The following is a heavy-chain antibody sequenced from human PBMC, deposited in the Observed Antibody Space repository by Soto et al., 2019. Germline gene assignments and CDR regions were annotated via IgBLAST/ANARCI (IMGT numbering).Heavy chain of an antibody. CDR1: VGSFSSYQ. J-gene: IGHJ5*02. CDR3: ARGWRFEP. Sequence: PSETLSLTCAVRVGSFSSYQWSLIRQTPGQGLEWIGEINHSGTTNYNPSLRSRITMSVDTSKKEFSLKLTSVTAADTAVYYCARGWRFEPWGQGTMVTVSS. CDR2: INHSGTT. V-gene: IGHV4-34*01. D-gene: IGHD3-3*01.